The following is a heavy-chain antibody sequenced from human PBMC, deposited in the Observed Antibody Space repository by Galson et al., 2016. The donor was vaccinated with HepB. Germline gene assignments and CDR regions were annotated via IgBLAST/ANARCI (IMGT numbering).Heavy chain of an antibody. D-gene: IGHD6-25*01. V-gene: IGHV3-23*01. CDR1: GFTFGTYA. CDR2: INGDGSTT. J-gene: IGHJ5*01. CDR3: AKRALVAGLNWFDS. Sequence: SLRLSCAASGFTFGTYAMTWARQTPGKGLEWVSSINGDGSTTHYKDSVKGRFTISRDNSQNTLYLWMSSLRAEDSAVYYCAKRALVAGLNWFDSWGQGTLVTVSS.